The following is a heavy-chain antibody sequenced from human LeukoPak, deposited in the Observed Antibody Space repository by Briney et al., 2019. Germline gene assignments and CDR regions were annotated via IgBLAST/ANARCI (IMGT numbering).Heavy chain of an antibody. CDR2: IISSANYI. D-gene: IGHD3-3*01. CDR1: GFTFSSYS. V-gene: IGHV3-21*05. J-gene: IGHJ4*02. Sequence: GGSLRLSCAASGFTFSSYSMNWVRQAPGKGLEWVSYIISSANYIYYADSVRGRFTISRDNAKDSLYLQMNSLRAEDTAVYYCARDMSTYYTIDSWGQGNLVTVSS. CDR3: ARDMSTYYTIDS.